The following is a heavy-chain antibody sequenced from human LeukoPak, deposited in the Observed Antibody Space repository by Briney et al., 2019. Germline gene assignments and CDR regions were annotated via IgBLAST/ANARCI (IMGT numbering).Heavy chain of an antibody. CDR2: IYYSGST. D-gene: IGHD2-21*02. CDR3: ARSHIVAVTGFAFDI. J-gene: IGHJ3*02. CDR1: GGSISSSSYY. V-gene: IGHV4-39*01. Sequence: SETLSLTCTVSGGSISSSSYYWGWIRQPPGKGLEWIGSIYYSGSTYYNPSLKSRVTITVDTSKNQFSLKLSSVTAADTTVYYCARSHIVAVTGFAFDIWGQGTLVTVSS.